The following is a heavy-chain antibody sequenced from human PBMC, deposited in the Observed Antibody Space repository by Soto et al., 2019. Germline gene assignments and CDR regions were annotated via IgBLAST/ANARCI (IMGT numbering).Heavy chain of an antibody. CDR3: AHRPIVGAAI. CDR2: IYHSGST. V-gene: IGHV4-4*02. Sequence: QVQLQESGPGLVKPSGTLSLTCGVFGGSISNSNWWTWVRQPPGKGLEWFGEIYHSGSTNYNSSLMSRVTISLDKVNNQFSLKLTSVTAADTAVYYCAHRPIVGAAIWGQGTLVTVSS. CDR1: GGSISNSNW. D-gene: IGHD1-26*01. J-gene: IGHJ4*02.